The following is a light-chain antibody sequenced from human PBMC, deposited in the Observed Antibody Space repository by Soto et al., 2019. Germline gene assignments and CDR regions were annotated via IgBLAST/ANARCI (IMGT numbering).Light chain of an antibody. CDR3: SSYTSSSTWV. J-gene: IGLJ3*02. Sequence: QSALTQPASVSGSPGQSITISCTGTSSDVGGYNYVSWYQQHPGKAPKRMIYEVSNRPSGVSNRFSGSKSGNTASLTISGLQAEDEADYYCSSYTSSSTWVFGGGTKLTV. CDR1: SSDVGGYNY. V-gene: IGLV2-14*01. CDR2: EVS.